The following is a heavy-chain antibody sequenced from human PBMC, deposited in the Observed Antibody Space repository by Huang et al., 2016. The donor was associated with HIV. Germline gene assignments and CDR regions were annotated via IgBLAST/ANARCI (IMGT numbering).Heavy chain of an antibody. CDR1: GYTFNGYW. CDR2: IYPCDSYT. J-gene: IGHJ3*02. D-gene: IGHD2-2*01. Sequence: EVQLVQSGAVVKKPGESLKISCKGSGYTFNGYWLGWVRQMHGQVLEWMGIIYPCDSYTTYSPSLQGQVTISSNKSISTANLQLSGLKASDTAMYYCARQGVGDFVVEPTGLGALDIWGQGTMVTVSS. CDR3: ARQGVGDFVVEPTGLGALDI. V-gene: IGHV5-51*01.